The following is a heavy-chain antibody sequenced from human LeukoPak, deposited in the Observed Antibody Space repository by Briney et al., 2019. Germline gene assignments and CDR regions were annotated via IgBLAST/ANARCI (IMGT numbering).Heavy chain of an antibody. V-gene: IGHV3-48*02. D-gene: IGHD2-15*01. Sequence: GGSLRLSCAASGFTVSSNFLSWVRQAPGKGLEWVSYIDSSSSTIYYADSVKGRFTISRDNAKNSLYLQMNSLRDEDTAVYYCAREGGLGYCSGGSCYPGWFDPWGQGTLVTVSS. J-gene: IGHJ5*02. CDR3: AREGGLGYCSGGSCYPGWFDP. CDR2: IDSSSSTI. CDR1: GFTVSSNF.